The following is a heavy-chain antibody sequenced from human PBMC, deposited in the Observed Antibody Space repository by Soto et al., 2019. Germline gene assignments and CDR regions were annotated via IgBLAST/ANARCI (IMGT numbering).Heavy chain of an antibody. CDR1: GFTFSSYG. J-gene: IGHJ3*02. Sequence: GGSLRLSCAASGFTFSSYGMHWVRQAPGKGLEWVAVISYDGSNKYYADSVKGRFTISRDNSKNTLYLQMNSLRPEDTAVYYCAKERRAPGDAFDIWGQGTMVTVSS. CDR3: AKERRAPGDAFDI. V-gene: IGHV3-30*18. CDR2: ISYDGSNK.